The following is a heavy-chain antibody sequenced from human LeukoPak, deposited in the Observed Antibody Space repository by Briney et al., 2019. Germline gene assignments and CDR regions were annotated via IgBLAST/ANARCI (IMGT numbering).Heavy chain of an antibody. J-gene: IGHJ4*02. Sequence: PSETLSLTCTVSGGPISSGDYYWSWISQPPGKGLEWIGYIYYSGSTYYNPSLKSRVTISVDTSKNQFSLKLSSVTAADTAVYYCASVCTSCYTFHDYWGQGTLVTVSS. CDR2: IYYSGST. CDR3: ASVCTSCYTFHDY. CDR1: GGPISSGDYY. V-gene: IGHV4-30-4*08. D-gene: IGHD2-2*02.